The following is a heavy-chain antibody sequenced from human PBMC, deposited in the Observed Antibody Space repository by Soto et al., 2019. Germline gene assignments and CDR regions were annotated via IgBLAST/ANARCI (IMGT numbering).Heavy chain of an antibody. CDR3: ARAPPYYDFWSGPSTRFDY. V-gene: IGHV4-30-4*01. D-gene: IGHD3-3*01. CDR1: GGSISSGDYY. J-gene: IGHJ4*02. CDR2: IYYSGST. Sequence: SETLSLTCTVSGGSISSGDYYWSWIRQPPGKGLEWTGYIYYSGSTYYNPSLKSRVTISVDTSKNQFSLKLSSVTAADTAVYYCARAPPYYDFWSGPSTRFDYWGQGTLVTVSS.